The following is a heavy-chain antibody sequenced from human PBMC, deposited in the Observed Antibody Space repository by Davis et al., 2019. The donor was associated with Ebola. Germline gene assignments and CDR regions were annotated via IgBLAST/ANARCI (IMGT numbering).Heavy chain of an antibody. CDR1: GGSFSGYY. CDR3: ARTPQYSNYGSYFDY. Sequence: SETLSLTCGVYGGSFSGYYWSWIRQPPGKGLEWIGEINHSGSTNYNPSLKSRVTISADTSKNQFSLNVNSVTAADTAIYYCARTPQYSNYGSYFDYWGQGALVTVSS. CDR2: INHSGST. V-gene: IGHV4-34*01. D-gene: IGHD4-11*01. J-gene: IGHJ4*02.